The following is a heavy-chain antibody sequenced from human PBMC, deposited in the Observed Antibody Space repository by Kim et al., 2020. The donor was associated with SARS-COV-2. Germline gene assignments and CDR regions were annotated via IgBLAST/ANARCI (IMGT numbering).Heavy chain of an antibody. Sequence: GGSLRLSCAASGFTFSSYAMSWVRQAPGKGLEWVSAISGSGGSTYYADSVKGRFTISRDNSKNTLYLQMNSLRAEDTAVYYCAKEFHLSSTSCYSYKERYYDFRSGYSPEYYYYGMDVWGQGTTVTVSS. V-gene: IGHV3-23*01. D-gene: IGHD3-3*01. CDR1: GFTFSSYA. CDR2: ISGSGGST. CDR3: AKEFHLSSTSCYSYKERYYDFRSGYSPEYYYYGMDV. J-gene: IGHJ6*02.